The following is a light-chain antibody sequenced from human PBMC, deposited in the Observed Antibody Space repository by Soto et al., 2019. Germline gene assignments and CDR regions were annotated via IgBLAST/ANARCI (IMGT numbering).Light chain of an antibody. Sequence: EIVLTQSPGTLSLSPGERATLSCRASQSVSSSYLAWYQQKPGQAPRLLIYGASSRATGIPDRFSGSGSGTDLTLTISRLEPEDFAVYYCKQYGSSPLTVGGGTKVEIK. CDR2: GAS. J-gene: IGKJ4*01. CDR3: KQYGSSPLT. CDR1: QSVSSSY. V-gene: IGKV3-20*01.